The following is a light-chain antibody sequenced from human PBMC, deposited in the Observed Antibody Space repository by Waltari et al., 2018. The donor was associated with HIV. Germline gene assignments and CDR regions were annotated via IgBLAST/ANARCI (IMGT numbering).Light chain of an antibody. CDR2: GAS. V-gene: IGKV1-33*01. CDR3: QQYHDFPRT. CDR1: QDIRNS. Sequence: QMPQSPSSLAASAGDRVTITCQASQDIRNSLNWYQQKPWKAPKLLIYGASNLETGGPPRFSGGGSGTDFLLTITSLEPEDIATYYCQQYHDFPRTFVQGTKLDI. J-gene: IGKJ2*01.